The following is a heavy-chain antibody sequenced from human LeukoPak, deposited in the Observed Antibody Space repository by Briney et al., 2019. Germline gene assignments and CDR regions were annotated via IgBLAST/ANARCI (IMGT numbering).Heavy chain of an antibody. Sequence: TSSETLSLTCAVYGGSFSGYYWSWIRQPPGKGLEWIGEINHSGSTNYNPSLKSRVTISVDTSKNQFSLKLSSVTAADTAVYYCARGVGYYDSSGYLNWFDPWGQGTLVTVSS. CDR3: ARGVGYYDSSGYLNWFDP. D-gene: IGHD3-22*01. V-gene: IGHV4-34*01. J-gene: IGHJ5*02. CDR1: GGSFSGYY. CDR2: INHSGST.